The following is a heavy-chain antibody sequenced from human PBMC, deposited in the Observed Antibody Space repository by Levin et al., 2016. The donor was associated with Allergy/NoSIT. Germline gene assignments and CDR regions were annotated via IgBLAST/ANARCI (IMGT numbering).Heavy chain of an antibody. Sequence: SETLSLTCTVSDDSISSTDYYWNWVRQFPGEGLEWIGYIYHTGSTDYNPSLKSRVTISVDTSRNQFSLKVNSVTAADTAVYYCARHTCTTPTCYEINWFDPWGQGTLVIVSS. CDR3: ARHTCTTPTCYEINWFDP. CDR1: DDSISSTDYY. CDR2: IYHTGST. V-gene: IGHV4-30-4*08. D-gene: IGHD2-2*01. J-gene: IGHJ5*02.